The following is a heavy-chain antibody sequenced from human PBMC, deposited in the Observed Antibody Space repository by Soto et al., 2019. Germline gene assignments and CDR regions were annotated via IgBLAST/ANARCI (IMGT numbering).Heavy chain of an antibody. CDR3: AHLTMVRGMTYQYYFDY. V-gene: IGHV2-5*02. CDR1: GFSLTTG. D-gene: IGHD3-10*01. CDR2: IYWDDDK. J-gene: IGHJ4*02. Sequence: QITLKESGPTLVKPTQTLTLTCTFSGFSLTTGLGWIRQPPGKALEWLGFIYWDDDKQYRPSLKSRLTITQDXSXKXXVLTMTNMDPVDTATYYCAHLTMVRGMTYQYYFDYWGQGTLVTVSS.